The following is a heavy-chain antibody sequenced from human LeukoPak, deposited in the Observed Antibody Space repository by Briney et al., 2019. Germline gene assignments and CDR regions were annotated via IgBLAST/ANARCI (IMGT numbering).Heavy chain of an antibody. J-gene: IGHJ4*02. V-gene: IGHV3-9*01. CDR3: AKTGNFYSGSYGMGYYFSD. D-gene: IGHD1-26*01. CDR2: ISWNSGSI. CDR1: GFTFDDYA. Sequence: GGSLRLSCAASGFTFDDYAMHWVRQAPGKGLEWVSGISWNSGSIGYADSVKGRFTISRDNAKNSLYLQMNSLRVEDTALYYCAKTGNFYSGSYGMGYYFSDWGQGALVTVSS.